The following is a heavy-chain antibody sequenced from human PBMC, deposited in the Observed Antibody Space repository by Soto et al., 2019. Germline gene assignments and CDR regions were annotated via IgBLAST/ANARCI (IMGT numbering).Heavy chain of an antibody. D-gene: IGHD2-2*01. J-gene: IGHJ4*02. CDR3: AKTIVPAAVRPIDY. Sequence: GGSLRLSCSVSGFTFSRFGMHWVRQAPGKGLEWVALISHDGNIKYYSDSVRGRFTISRDNSRTTLFLQMNSLGPEDTAIYFCAKTIVPAAVRPIDYWGLGTLVTAPQ. V-gene: IGHV3-30*18. CDR2: ISHDGNIK. CDR1: GFTFSRFG.